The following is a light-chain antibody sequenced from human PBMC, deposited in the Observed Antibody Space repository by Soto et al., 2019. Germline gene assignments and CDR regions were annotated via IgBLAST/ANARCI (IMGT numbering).Light chain of an antibody. CDR3: QQCNGYSRT. CDR1: QSISSW. V-gene: IGKV1-5*01. J-gene: IGKJ1*01. CDR2: DAS. Sequence: DIPMTQSPSTLSASVGDRVTITCRASQSISSWLAWYQQKPGKVPKLLIYDASSLESGVPSRFSGSGSGTEFTLTISSLQPDDFATYYCQQCNGYSRTFGQGTKVEIK.